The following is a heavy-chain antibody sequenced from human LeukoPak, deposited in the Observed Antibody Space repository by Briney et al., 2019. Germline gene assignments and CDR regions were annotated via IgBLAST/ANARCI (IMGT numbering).Heavy chain of an antibody. D-gene: IGHD3-10*01. J-gene: IGHJ5*02. CDR1: GFTFSTYW. CDR3: ARDRGSGSHRGWFDR. CDR2: IKEDGSKK. V-gene: IGHV3-7*01. Sequence: PGGSLRLSCAASGFTFSTYWMTWVRQAPGKGLEWVANIKEDGSKKYYVDSVKGRFTISRDNAKNSLYLQMNSLRAEDMAVYYCARDRGSGSHRGWFDRWGQGTLVTVSS.